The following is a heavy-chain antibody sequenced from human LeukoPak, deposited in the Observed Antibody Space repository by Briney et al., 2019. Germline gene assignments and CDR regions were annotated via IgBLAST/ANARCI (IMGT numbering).Heavy chain of an antibody. D-gene: IGHD3-16*02. V-gene: IGHV3-53*01. CDR3: AGGGTYRRFDY. Sequence: PGGSLRLSCAASGFTVSSNYMSWVRQAPGKGLEWVSIIYTGGSTFYADSVKGRFTISRDNSKNTLYLQMDSLRAEDTALYYCAGGGTYRRFDYWGKGTLVTVSS. J-gene: IGHJ4*02. CDR1: GFTVSSNY. CDR2: IYTGGST.